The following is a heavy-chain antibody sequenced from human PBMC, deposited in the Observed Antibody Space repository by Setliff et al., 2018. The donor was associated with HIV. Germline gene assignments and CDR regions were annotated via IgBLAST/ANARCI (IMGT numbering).Heavy chain of an antibody. CDR3: AREVNIPVRGITDDAFDI. J-gene: IGHJ3*02. D-gene: IGHD3-10*01. CDR2: IYYSGNS. CDR1: GASMSSGDYY. Sequence: SETLSLTCTVSGASMSSGDYYWSWIRQPPGKGLEWIGYIYYSGNSYYNPSLKSRVTLSVDTSKNQFSLKVNSVTAADTAVYYCAREVNIPVRGITDDAFDIWGQGTMVTGS. V-gene: IGHV4-30-4*08.